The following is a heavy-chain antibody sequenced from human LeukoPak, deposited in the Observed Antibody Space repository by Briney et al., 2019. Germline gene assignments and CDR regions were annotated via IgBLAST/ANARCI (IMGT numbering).Heavy chain of an antibody. CDR1: GFTFSSYA. Sequence: PGGPLRLSCAASGFTFSSYAMTWVRQAPGKGLEWVSAISSSGGSTYYADSVKGRFSTYYADSVKGRFTISRDNSKNTLYLQMNSLRAEDTAVYYCAKYRGNYFDYWGQGTLVTVSS. V-gene: IGHV3-23*01. D-gene: IGHD1-26*01. CDR2: ISSSGGST. J-gene: IGHJ4*02. CDR3: AKYRGNYFDY.